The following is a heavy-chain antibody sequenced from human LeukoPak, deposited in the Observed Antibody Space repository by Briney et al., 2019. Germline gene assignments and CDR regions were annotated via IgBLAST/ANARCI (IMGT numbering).Heavy chain of an antibody. V-gene: IGHV4-34*01. CDR2: INHSGST. CDR3: ARGPLITIFGVVIGGLDYYYYMDV. CDR1: GGPFSGYY. D-gene: IGHD3-3*01. Sequence: SETLSLTCAVYGGPFSGYYWSWIRQPPGKGLEWIGEINHSGSTNYNPSLKSRVTISVDTSKNQFYLKLSSVTAADTAVYYCARGPLITIFGVVIGGLDYYYYMDVWGKGTTVTVSS. J-gene: IGHJ6*03.